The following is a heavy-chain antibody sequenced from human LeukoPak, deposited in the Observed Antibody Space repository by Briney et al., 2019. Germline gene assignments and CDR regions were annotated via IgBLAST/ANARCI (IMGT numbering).Heavy chain of an antibody. D-gene: IGHD3-16*01. V-gene: IGHV4-34*01. CDR2: INDSEGT. J-gene: IGHJ6*03. CDR3: ARGSGGEGGTVFYYYFLDV. CDR1: GGSFSEYY. Sequence: PSETLSLTCGVSGGSFSEYYWSWLRQSPGKGLEWIGEINDSEGTNYNPSFKSRVTISVDTSNNQFSLNLTSVTAADTAIYYCARGSGGEGGTVFYYYFLDVWGEGTKVTVSS.